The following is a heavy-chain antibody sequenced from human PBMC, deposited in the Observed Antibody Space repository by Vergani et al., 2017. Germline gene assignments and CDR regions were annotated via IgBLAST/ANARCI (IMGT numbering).Heavy chain of an antibody. J-gene: IGHJ4*02. D-gene: IGHD3-3*01. CDR3: ARDKAGVVIDY. V-gene: IGHV3-30*04. Sequence: VQLVESGGGVVQPGRSLRLSCAASGFTFSSYAMHWVRQAPGKGLEWVAVISYDGSNKYYADSVKGRFTISRDNSKNTLYLQMNSLRAEDTAVYYCARDKAGVVIDYWGQGTLVTVSS. CDR2: ISYDGSNK. CDR1: GFTFSSYA.